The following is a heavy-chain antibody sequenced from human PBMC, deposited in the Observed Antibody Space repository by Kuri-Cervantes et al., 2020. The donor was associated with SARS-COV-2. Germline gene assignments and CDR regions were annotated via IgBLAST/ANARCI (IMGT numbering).Heavy chain of an antibody. V-gene: IGHV3-74*01. CDR2: INSDGSSR. Sequence: LSLTCAASGFTFSSYWMHWVRQAPGKGLVWVSRINSDGSSRSYADSVKGRFTISRDNAKNTLYLQMNSLRAEDTAVYYCARAGIVFGVINYWGQGTLVTVSS. CDR3: ARAGIVFGVINY. CDR1: GFTFSSYW. J-gene: IGHJ4*02. D-gene: IGHD3-3*01.